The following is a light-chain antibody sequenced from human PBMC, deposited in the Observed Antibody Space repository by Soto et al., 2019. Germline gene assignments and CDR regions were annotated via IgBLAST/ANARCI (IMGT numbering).Light chain of an antibody. V-gene: IGKV1-12*01. CDR3: QQAASFPIT. J-gene: IGKJ5*01. Sequence: DIQMTQSPSSVSASVGDRVTITCRASQGVSTWLAWYQQKPWKAPNLLIYTASRLQSGVPSRFSGSGSGTDFTLTINGLQPEDFATYYCQQAASFPITFGQGTRLEIK. CDR2: TAS. CDR1: QGVSTW.